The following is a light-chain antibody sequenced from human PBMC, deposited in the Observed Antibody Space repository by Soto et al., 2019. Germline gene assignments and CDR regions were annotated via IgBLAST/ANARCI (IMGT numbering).Light chain of an antibody. CDR3: QQYGSSPRT. J-gene: IGKJ1*01. V-gene: IGKV3-15*01. Sequence: IVMTQSPATLSLSPGEKATLSCRASQSISNNFAWFQQKPGQVPRLLIYGASNRATGVSARFSGSGSGTEFTLTISSLQSEDFAVYYCQQYGSSPRTFGQGTKVEIK. CDR1: QSISNN. CDR2: GAS.